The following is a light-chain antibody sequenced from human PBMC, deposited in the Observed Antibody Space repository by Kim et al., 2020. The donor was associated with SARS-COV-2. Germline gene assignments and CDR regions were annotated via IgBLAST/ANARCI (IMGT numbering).Light chain of an antibody. V-gene: IGLV4-69*01. Sequence: SVKPPCPLSRAHSIYASAWHQPQPDTGPRYLLKLNSDGIHIEGDGIPDRFSGSSSGAERYLSISSLQSEDEADYYCQTWGPGIRVFGGGTQLTVL. CDR3: QTWGPGIRV. CDR2: LNSDGIH. CDR1: RAHSIYA. J-gene: IGLJ3*02.